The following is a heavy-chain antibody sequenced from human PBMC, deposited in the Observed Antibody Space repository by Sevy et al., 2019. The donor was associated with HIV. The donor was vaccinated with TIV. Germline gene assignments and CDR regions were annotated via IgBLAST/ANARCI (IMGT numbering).Heavy chain of an antibody. CDR1: GFTFSSYW. CDR3: ARDLYCSSTSCYIYYYYYYMDV. J-gene: IGHJ6*03. CDR2: INSDGSST. D-gene: IGHD2-2*02. Sequence: GGSLRLSCAASGFTFSSYWMHWVRQAPGKGLVWVSRINSDGSSTSYADSVKGRFTISRDNAKNTLYLQMNSLRAEDTAVYYCARDLYCSSTSCYIYYYYYYMDVWGKGTTVTVSS. V-gene: IGHV3-74*01.